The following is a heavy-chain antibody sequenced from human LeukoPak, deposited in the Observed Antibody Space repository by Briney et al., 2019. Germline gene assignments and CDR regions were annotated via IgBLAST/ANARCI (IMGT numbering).Heavy chain of an antibody. CDR3: ARVLRSGYDSTYFDY. J-gene: IGHJ4*02. V-gene: IGHV1-46*01. D-gene: IGHD5-12*01. CDR2: INPSGGST. CDR1: GYTFTSYY. Sequence: ASVKVSCKASGYTFTSYYMHWVRQAPGQGLEWMGIINPSGGSTSYAQKFQGRVTMTRDTSTSTVYMELSSLRSEDTAVYYCARVLRSGYDSTYFDYWGQGTLVTVSS.